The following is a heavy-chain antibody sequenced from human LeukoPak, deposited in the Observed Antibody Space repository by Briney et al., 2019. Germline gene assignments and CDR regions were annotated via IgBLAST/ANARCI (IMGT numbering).Heavy chain of an antibody. CDR3: ARVPFDY. Sequence: GGSLRLSCAASGFTFSSYAMHWVRQAPGKGLEWVAVISYDGSNKYYTDSVKGRFTISRDNSKNTLYLQMNSLRAEDTAVYYCARVPFDYWGQGTLVTVSS. CDR1: GFTFSSYA. V-gene: IGHV3-30-3*01. J-gene: IGHJ4*02. CDR2: ISYDGSNK.